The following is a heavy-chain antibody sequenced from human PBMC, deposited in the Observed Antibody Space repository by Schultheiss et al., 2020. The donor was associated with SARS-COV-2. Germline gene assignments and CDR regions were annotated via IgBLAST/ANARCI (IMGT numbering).Heavy chain of an antibody. CDR3: ARAARVEQLFSVRGGHLDY. CDR1: GGSISSGNYY. CDR2: IYYSGST. J-gene: IGHJ4*02. D-gene: IGHD3-10*01. Sequence: SETLSLTCTVSGGSISSGNYYWSWIRQAPGKGLEWIGYIYYSGSTYYSPSLKSRVAISVDTSKNQFSLKLSSVTAADTAVYYCARAARVEQLFSVRGGHLDYWGRGTQVTVSS. V-gene: IGHV4-30-4*02.